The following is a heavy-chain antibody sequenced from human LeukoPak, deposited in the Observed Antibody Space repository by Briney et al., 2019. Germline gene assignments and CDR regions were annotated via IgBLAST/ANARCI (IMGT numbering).Heavy chain of an antibody. V-gene: IGHV3-74*01. Sequence: GGSLRLSCAASGFTFSSYWMHWVRQAPGKGLVWVSRINSDGSSTSYADSVKGRFTISRDNAKNTLYLQMNSLRAEDTAVYYCARGYCSGGSCYSADYWGQRTLVTVSS. CDR1: GFTFSSYW. D-gene: IGHD2-15*01. CDR3: ARGYCSGGSCYSADY. J-gene: IGHJ4*02. CDR2: INSDGSST.